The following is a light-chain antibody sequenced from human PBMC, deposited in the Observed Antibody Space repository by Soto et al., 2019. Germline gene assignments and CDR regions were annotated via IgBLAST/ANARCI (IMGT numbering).Light chain of an antibody. V-gene: IGLV2-14*01. Sequence: QSALTQPDSVSGSPGQSITVFCTGTSSDFGDSTYVSWYQQHPGKAPRLIIYDVNNRPSGVAARFSASRSGNTASLTISGLQAEDEADYYCTSYTRSGLIVFGTGTKLTVL. J-gene: IGLJ1*01. CDR2: DVN. CDR3: TSYTRSGLIV. CDR1: SSDFGDSTY.